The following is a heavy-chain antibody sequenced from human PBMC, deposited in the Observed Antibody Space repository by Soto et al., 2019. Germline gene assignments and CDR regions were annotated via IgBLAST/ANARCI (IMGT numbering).Heavy chain of an antibody. D-gene: IGHD3-10*01. Sequence: ASVKVSCKASGYTFTGYYMHWVRQAPGQGLEWMGWINPNSGGTNYAQKFQGRVTMTRDTSISTAYMELSRLRSDDTAVYYCARDRAMVRGVTSYYYYGMDVWGQGTTVTVSS. CDR1: GYTFTGYY. CDR3: ARDRAMVRGVTSYYYYGMDV. V-gene: IGHV1-2*02. CDR2: INPNSGGT. J-gene: IGHJ6*02.